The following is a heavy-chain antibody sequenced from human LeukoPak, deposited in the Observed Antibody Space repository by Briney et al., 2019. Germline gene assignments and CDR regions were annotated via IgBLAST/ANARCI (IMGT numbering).Heavy chain of an antibody. V-gene: IGHV4-39*01. CDR3: ARRHDGEFDY. Sequence: SETLSLTCTVSGGSFSGSSYHWGWIRQPPGKGLEWIGNLYYSGSTYYNPSLKSRVTISVDTSMNQFSLKLSSVTAADTAVYYCARRHDGEFDYWGQGTLVTVSS. J-gene: IGHJ4*02. D-gene: IGHD3-10*01. CDR1: GGSFSGSSYH. CDR2: LYYSGST.